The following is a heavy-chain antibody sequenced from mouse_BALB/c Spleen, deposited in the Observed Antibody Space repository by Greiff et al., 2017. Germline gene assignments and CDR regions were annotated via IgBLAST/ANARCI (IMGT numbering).Heavy chain of an antibody. J-gene: IGHJ4*01. CDR2: IWSGGST. CDR1: GFSLTSYG. Sequence: QVQLQQSGPGLVQPSQSLSISCTASGFSLTSYGVHWVRQSPGKGLEWLGVIWSGGSTDYNAAFISRLSISKDNSKSQVFFKMNSLQANDTAIYYCAREGDYEYYAMDYWGQGTSVTVSA. V-gene: IGHV2-2*02. CDR3: AREGDYEYYAMDY. D-gene: IGHD2-4*01.